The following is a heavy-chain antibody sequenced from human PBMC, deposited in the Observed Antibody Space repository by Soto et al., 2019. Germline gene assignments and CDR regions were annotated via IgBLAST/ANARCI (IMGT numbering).Heavy chain of an antibody. V-gene: IGHV3-30*18. D-gene: IGHD6-19*01. Sequence: QVQLVESGGGVVQPGRSLRLSCAASGFTFSSYGMHWVRQAPGKGLEWVAVISYDGSNKYYADSVKGRFTISRDNSKNTLYLQMNSLRAEDTAVYYCAKEVGSGWYNGSYYYYGMDVWGQGTTVTVSS. CDR1: GFTFSSYG. CDR2: ISYDGSNK. J-gene: IGHJ6*02. CDR3: AKEVGSGWYNGSYYYYGMDV.